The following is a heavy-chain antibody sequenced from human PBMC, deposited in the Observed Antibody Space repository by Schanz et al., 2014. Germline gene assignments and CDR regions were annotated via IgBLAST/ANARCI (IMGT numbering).Heavy chain of an antibody. Sequence: EVQLLESGGGLVEPGGSLRLSCAASGFSFSSYAMGWVRQARGKGLEWVSAMNESHSTIYYADSVRGRFTMSRDNSKNTVHLQMSSLRVEDTAVYYCARVDSSGYFFDNWGQGTRVTVSS. CDR3: ARVDSSGYFFDN. J-gene: IGHJ4*02. CDR2: MNESHSTI. CDR1: GFSFSSYA. D-gene: IGHD3-22*01. V-gene: IGHV3-23*01.